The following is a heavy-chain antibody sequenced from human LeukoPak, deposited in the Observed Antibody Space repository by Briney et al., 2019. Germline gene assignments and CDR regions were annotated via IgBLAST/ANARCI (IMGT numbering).Heavy chain of an antibody. CDR3: ARHSSMVRGVRAFDI. V-gene: IGHV4-34*01. CDR2: INHGGIT. J-gene: IGHJ3*02. Sequence: SETLSLTCGVYGGSFNSYYWSWIRQPPGKGLEWIGDINHGGITSYNPSLKSRVTISVETSKNQFSLKLSSVTAADTAVYYCARHSSMVRGVRAFDIWGQGTMVTVSS. D-gene: IGHD3-10*01. CDR1: GGSFNSYY.